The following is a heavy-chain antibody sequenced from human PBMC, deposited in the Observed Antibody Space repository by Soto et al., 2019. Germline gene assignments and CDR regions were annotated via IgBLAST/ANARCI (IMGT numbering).Heavy chain of an antibody. CDR1: GYTFTSYG. CDR2: ISAYNGNT. J-gene: IGHJ4*02. D-gene: IGHD3-16*02. CDR3: ARHAPMTFGGVIVRENYFDY. V-gene: IGHV1-18*04. Sequence: QVQLVQSGAEVKKPGASVKVSCKASGYTFTSYGISWVRQAPGQGLEWMGWISAYNGNTNYAQKLQGRVTMTTDTSTSTAYMELRSLRSDDTAVYYCARHAPMTFGGVIVRENYFDYWGQGTLVTVSS.